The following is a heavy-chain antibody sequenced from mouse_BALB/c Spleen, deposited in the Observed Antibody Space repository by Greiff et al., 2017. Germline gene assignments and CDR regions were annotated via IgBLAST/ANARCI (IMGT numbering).Heavy chain of an antibody. Sequence: VQGVESGPGLVQPSQSLSITCTVSGFSLTSYGVHWVRQSPGKGLEWLGVIWSGGSTDYNAAFISRLSISKDNSKSQVFFKMNSLQANDTAIYYCARKGNYYGSPWYVDVWGAGTTVTVSS. CDR2: IWSGGST. V-gene: IGHV2-2*02. CDR1: GFSLTSYG. D-gene: IGHD1-1*01. CDR3: ARKGNYYGSPWYVDV. J-gene: IGHJ1*01.